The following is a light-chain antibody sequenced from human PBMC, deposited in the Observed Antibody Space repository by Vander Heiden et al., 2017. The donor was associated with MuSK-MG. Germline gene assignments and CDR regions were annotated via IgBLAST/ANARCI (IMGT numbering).Light chain of an antibody. CDR3: QQDYSIHT. Sequence: DIVMTQSPDSLAVSLGERATINCKSSQSILYSSNNKNYLVWYQQKAGQPPKLLIYWASTREYGVPERFSGSGSGTDFTLTISSLQAEDVAVYYWQQDYSIHTFGQGTMMEIK. V-gene: IGKV4-1*01. CDR1: QSILYSSNNKNY. CDR2: WAS. J-gene: IGKJ2*01.